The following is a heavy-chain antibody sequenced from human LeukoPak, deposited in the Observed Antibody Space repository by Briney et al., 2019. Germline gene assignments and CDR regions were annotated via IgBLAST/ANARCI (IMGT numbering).Heavy chain of an antibody. D-gene: IGHD3-22*01. Sequence: GGSLRLSCAASGFTFSTYAMHWVRQAPGKGLEWVAVISYDGSIKYYADSVKGRFTISRDNSKNTLYLQMNGLRAEDTAVYYCARDMTVVVITTGGFDYWGQGALVTVSS. J-gene: IGHJ4*02. CDR3: ARDMTVVVITTGGFDY. CDR2: ISYDGSIK. V-gene: IGHV3-30-3*01. CDR1: GFTFSTYA.